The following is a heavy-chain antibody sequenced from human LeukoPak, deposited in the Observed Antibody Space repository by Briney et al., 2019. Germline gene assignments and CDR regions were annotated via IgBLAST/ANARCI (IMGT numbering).Heavy chain of an antibody. CDR2: FYYSGTT. CDR3: ARLHCSTTSCFYGMDV. CDR1: GGSIGSYY. Sequence: SETLSLTCTVSGGSIGSYYWNWIRQPPGKGLEWIGYFYYSGTTNYHPSLKSQVTISVDTSKNQFSLKLNSVTAADTAVYYCARLHCSTTSCFYGMDVWGQGTTVTVSS. V-gene: IGHV4-59*08. D-gene: IGHD2-2*01. J-gene: IGHJ6*02.